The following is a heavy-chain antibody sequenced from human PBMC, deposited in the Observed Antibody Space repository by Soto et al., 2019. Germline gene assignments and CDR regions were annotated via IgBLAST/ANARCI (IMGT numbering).Heavy chain of an antibody. V-gene: IGHV3-13*04. Sequence: EVQLVESGGGLVQPGGSLRLSCAASGFTLSNYDMHWVRQGPGKGLEWVSVIGTAGDTYYPGSVKGRFTIARENAKNSLYLQRNSLRAGDTAVYYCARSRGADFDYWGQGTLVTVSS. CDR1: GFTLSNYD. D-gene: IGHD3-10*01. CDR3: ARSRGADFDY. CDR2: IGTAGDT. J-gene: IGHJ4*02.